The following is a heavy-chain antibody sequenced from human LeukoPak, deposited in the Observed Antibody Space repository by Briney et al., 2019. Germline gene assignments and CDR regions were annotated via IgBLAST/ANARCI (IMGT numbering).Heavy chain of an antibody. J-gene: IGHJ5*02. CDR3: ARDQADLDYDYVWGSYRYTQYNWFDP. CDR1: GYTFTSYG. CDR2: ISAYNGNT. Sequence: ASVKVSCKASGYTFTSYGISWVRPAPGQGLEWMGWISAYNGNTNYAQKLQGRVTMTTDTSTSTAYMELRSLRSDDTAVYYCARDQADLDYDYVWGSYRYTQYNWFDPWGQGTLVTVSS. D-gene: IGHD3-16*02. V-gene: IGHV1-18*01.